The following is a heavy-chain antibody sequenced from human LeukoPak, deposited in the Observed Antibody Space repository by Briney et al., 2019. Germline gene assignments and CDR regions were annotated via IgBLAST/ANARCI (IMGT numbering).Heavy chain of an antibody. V-gene: IGHV1-18*01. CDR3: ARGGTYNWFDP. J-gene: IGHJ5*02. D-gene: IGHD3-16*01. Sequence: ASVRVSCKASGYTFTIHGISWVRQAPGQGLEWMGWISAYNGNTNYTQKLQGRVTMTRDTSISTTYMELSSLRSDDTAVYFCARGGTYNWFDPWGQGTLVTVSS. CDR1: GYTFTIHG. CDR2: ISAYNGNT.